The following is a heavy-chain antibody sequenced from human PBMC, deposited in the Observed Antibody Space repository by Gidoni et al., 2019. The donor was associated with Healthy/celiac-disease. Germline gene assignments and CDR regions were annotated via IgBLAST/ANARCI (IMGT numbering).Heavy chain of an antibody. D-gene: IGHD2-15*01. Sequence: EVQLVESGGVVVQPGGSLRLSCAASGFTFDDYTMTWVRQAPGKGLEWVSLISWDGGSTYYADSVKGRFTISRDNSKNSLYLQMNSLRTEDTALYYCAKVHCSGGSCYSSFHYYYGMDVWGQGTTVTVSS. CDR1: GFTFDDYT. J-gene: IGHJ6*02. CDR2: ISWDGGST. V-gene: IGHV3-43*01. CDR3: AKVHCSGGSCYSSFHYYYGMDV.